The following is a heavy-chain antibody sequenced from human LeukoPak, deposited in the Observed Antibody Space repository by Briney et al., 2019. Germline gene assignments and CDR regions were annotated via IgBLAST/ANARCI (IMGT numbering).Heavy chain of an antibody. CDR2: IYYSGST. CDR3: ARLQYALYYGMDV. D-gene: IGHD2-2*01. Sequence: SETLSLTCTVSGDSISSYYWSWIRQPPGKGLEWIGYIYYSGSTNYNPSLKSRVTISVDTSKNQFSLKLSSVTAADTAVYYCARLQYALYYGMDVWGQGTTVTVSS. V-gene: IGHV4-59*08. CDR1: GDSISSYY. J-gene: IGHJ6*02.